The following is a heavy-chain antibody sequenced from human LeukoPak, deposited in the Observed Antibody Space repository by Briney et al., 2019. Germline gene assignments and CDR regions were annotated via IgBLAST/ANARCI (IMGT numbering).Heavy chain of an antibody. V-gene: IGHV3-48*01. CDR3: ARVTSGSSYRPFDY. J-gene: IGHJ4*02. CDR1: GFTFSSYS. D-gene: IGHD3-10*01. CDR2: ISSSSSTI. Sequence: GGSLRLSCAASGFTFSSYSMNWVRQAPGKGLEWVSYISSSSSTIDYADSVKGRFIISRDNAKNSLYLQMNSLRAEDTAVYYCARVTSGSSYRPFDYWGQGTLVTVSS.